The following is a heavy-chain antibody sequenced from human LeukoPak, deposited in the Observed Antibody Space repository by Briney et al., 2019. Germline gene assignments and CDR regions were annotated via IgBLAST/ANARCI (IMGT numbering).Heavy chain of an antibody. CDR2: ISAYNGNT. CDR3: ARGVAAAGLHDAFDI. J-gene: IGHJ3*02. Sequence: ASVKVSCKASGYIFTSYGISWVRQAPGQGLEWMGWISAYNGNTNYAQKLQGRVTMTTDTSTSTAYMELRSLRSDDTAVYYCARGVAAAGLHDAFDIWGQGTMVTVSS. D-gene: IGHD6-13*01. V-gene: IGHV1-18*01. CDR1: GYIFTSYG.